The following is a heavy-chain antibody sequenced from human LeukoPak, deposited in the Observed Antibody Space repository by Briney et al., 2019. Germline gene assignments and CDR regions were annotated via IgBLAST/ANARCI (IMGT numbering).Heavy chain of an antibody. J-gene: IGHJ4*02. CDR3: ASHPAHYCSGGSCYYPC. D-gene: IGHD2-15*01. CDR2: ISYDGTNK. V-gene: IGHV3-30*03. Sequence: GGSLRLSCAASGFTFSTYGMHWVRQAPGKGLEWVAVISYDGTNKYYADSVKGRFTISRDNSKNTLYLQMNSLRAEDTAMFYCASHPAHYCSGGSCYYPCWGQGTLVTVSS. CDR1: GFTFSTYG.